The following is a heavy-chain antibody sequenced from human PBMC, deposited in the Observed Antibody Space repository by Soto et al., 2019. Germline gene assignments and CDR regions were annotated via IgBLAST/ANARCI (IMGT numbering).Heavy chain of an antibody. CDR2: IRSKANSYAT. CDR1: GFTFSGSA. D-gene: IGHD3-3*01. Sequence: GGSLRLSCAASGFTFSGSAMHWVRQASGKGLEWVGRIRSKANSYATAYAASVKGRFTISRDDSKNTADLQMNSLKTEDTAVYYCTSFWSGSSPFDIWGQGTMVTVSS. V-gene: IGHV3-73*01. CDR3: TSFWSGSSPFDI. J-gene: IGHJ3*02.